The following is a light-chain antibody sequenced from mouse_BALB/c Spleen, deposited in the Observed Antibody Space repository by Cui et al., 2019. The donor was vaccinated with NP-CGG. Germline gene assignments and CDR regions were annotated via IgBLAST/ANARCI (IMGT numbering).Light chain of an antibody. Sequence: QAVVTQESALTTSPGETVTLTCRSSTGAVTTSNYANWVQEKPDHLFTGLIGGTNNRAPGVPARFSGPPIGDKAALTLTGAQTEDEAIYFCALWYSNHWVFGGGTKLTVL. V-gene: IGLV1*01. CDR1: TGAVTTSNY. CDR3: ALWYSNHWV. CDR2: GTN. J-gene: IGLJ1*01.